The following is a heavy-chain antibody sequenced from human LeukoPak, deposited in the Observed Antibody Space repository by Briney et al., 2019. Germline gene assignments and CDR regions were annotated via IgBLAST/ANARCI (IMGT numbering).Heavy chain of an antibody. CDR3: ARHRRYYYDSSGYYYSSSFDY. CDR2: FHTSGST. CDR1: GGSISSYY. J-gene: IGHJ4*02. V-gene: IGHV4-4*07. Sequence: SETLSLTCTVSGGSISSYYWSWIRQPAGKGLEWIGRFHTSGSTNYDPSLKSRVTMSGDTSKNQFSLKLSSVTAADTAVYYCARHRRYYYDSSGYYYSSSFDYWGQGTLVTVSS. D-gene: IGHD3-22*01.